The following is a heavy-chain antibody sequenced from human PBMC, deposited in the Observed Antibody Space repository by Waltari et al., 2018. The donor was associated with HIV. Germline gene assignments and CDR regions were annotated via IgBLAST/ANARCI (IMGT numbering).Heavy chain of an antibody. CDR1: GFAFSTYG. J-gene: IGHJ6*02. CDR3: AGGRTAFGVVTGAPLGVDV. CDR2: ILYDGSKK. Sequence: QAQLVESGGGVVQPGRSLRLSCEASGFAFSTYGMYWVRQAPGKGLEWVAVILYDGSKKDYGDSVEGRFTISRDNSKNTVYLQMTSLRADDTGIYYCAGGRTAFGVVTGAPLGVDVWGQGTTVTVSS. V-gene: IGHV3-33*01. D-gene: IGHD3-3*01.